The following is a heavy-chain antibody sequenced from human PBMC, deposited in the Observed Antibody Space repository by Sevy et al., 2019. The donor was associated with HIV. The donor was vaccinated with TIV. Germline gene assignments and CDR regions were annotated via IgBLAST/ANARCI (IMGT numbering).Heavy chain of an antibody. D-gene: IGHD3-22*01. CDR1: GYTFTSYG. V-gene: IGHV1-18*01. CDR3: ASCYYYDSSGYPEWEYFQH. CDR2: ISAYNGNT. J-gene: IGHJ1*01. Sequence: ASVKVSCKASGYTFTSYGIRWVRQAPGQGLEWMGWISAYNGNTNYAQKLQGRVTMTTDTSTSTAYMELRSLRSDDTAVYYCASCYYYDSSGYPEWEYFQHWGQGTLVTVSS.